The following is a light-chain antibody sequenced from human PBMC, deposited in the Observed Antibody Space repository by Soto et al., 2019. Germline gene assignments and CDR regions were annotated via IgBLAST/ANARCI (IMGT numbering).Light chain of an antibody. CDR2: GAS. J-gene: IGKJ2*01. CDR3: QQSVSSPYT. V-gene: IGKV3-20*01. CDR1: QSVSSSY. Sequence: EIVLTQSPGTLSLSPGERATLSCRASQSVSSSYLAWYQRRPGQAPRLLIYGASSRATGIPDRFSGTGSGTDFTLTISRLEPEDFAVYYCQQSVSSPYTFGQGTKLEIK.